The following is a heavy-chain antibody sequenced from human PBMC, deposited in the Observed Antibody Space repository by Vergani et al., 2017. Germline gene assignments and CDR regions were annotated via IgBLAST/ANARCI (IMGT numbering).Heavy chain of an antibody. V-gene: IGHV4-59*02. CDR1: GVSVTDYN. D-gene: IGHD6-19*01. Sequence: QAQLQESGPGLVKPSETLSLTCHVFGVSVTDYNCNWIRQAPGKGLEWIGSLSTTGGATHASHNPSLKRRVSISVDTSKNQFSLTLTSVTAADTAVYYCASDTHSGQRADRWGQGILVTVTS. CDR3: ASDTHSGQRADR. J-gene: IGHJ5*02. CDR2: LSTTGGA.